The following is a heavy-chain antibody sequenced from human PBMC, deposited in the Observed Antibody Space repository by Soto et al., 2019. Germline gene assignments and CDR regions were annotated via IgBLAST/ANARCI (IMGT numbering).Heavy chain of an antibody. J-gene: IGHJ6*02. CDR2: INPSGGST. CDR1: GYTFTSYY. D-gene: IGHD5-18*01. Sequence: ASVKVSCKASGYTFTSYYMHWVRQAPGQGLEWMGIINPSGGSTSCAQKFQGRVTMTRDTSTSTVYMELSSLRSEDTAVYYCARDRTDAAMASYYYYGMDVWGQGTTVTVSS. CDR3: ARDRTDAAMASYYYYGMDV. V-gene: IGHV1-46*01.